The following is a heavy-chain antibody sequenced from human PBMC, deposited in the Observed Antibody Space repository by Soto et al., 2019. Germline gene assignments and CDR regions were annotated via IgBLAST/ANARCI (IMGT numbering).Heavy chain of an antibody. CDR2: ISYDGSNK. Sequence: PGGSLRLSCAASGFTFSSYGMHWVRQAPGKGLEWVAVISYDGSNKYYADSVKGRFTISRDNSKNTLYLQMNSLRAEDTAVYYCAKTIAAGTGYYYYGMDVWGQGTTVTVSS. CDR1: GFTFSSYG. J-gene: IGHJ6*02. CDR3: AKTIAAGTGYYYYGMDV. V-gene: IGHV3-30*18. D-gene: IGHD6-13*01.